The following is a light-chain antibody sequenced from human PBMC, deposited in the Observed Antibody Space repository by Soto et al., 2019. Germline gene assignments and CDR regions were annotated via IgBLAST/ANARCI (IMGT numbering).Light chain of an antibody. Sequence: QAVLTQSPSASGTPGQRVTISCYGSSSNIGSYPVYWYQQLPGTAPKLLINSDDQRPSGVPDRFSASKSGTSASLAISGLRSEDEADYYCAAWDASLSGPVLGAGTKVTVL. V-gene: IGLV1-47*02. J-gene: IGLJ1*01. CDR1: SSNIGSYP. CDR3: AAWDASLSGPV. CDR2: SDD.